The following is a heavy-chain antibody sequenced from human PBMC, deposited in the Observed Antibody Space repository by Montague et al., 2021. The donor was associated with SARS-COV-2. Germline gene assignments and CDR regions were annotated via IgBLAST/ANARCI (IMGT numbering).Heavy chain of an antibody. Sequence: SESLSLTYAVYGGSFSGFYRSWIRQAPGKGLEWIGGIYHSGSTNFNPSLKSRVTISVDKSKNQFSLKLSSVTAADTAVYYCSRGHLGVVPATLGFGVYYYYGLDVWGQGTTVTVAS. CDR2: IYHSGST. J-gene: IGHJ6*02. CDR3: SRGHLGVVPATLGFGVYYYYGLDV. V-gene: IGHV4-34*01. D-gene: IGHD2-2*01. CDR1: GGSFSGFY.